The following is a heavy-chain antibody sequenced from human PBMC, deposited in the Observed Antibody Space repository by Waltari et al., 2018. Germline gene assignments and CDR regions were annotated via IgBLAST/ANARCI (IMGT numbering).Heavy chain of an antibody. CDR2: ISSSGSTI. V-gene: IGHV3-48*03. CDR1: GFTFSSYE. Sequence: EVQLVESGGGLVQPGGSLRLSCAASGFTFSSYEMNWVRQAPGKGLEWVSYISSSGSTIYYADSVKGRFTISRDNAKNSLYRQMNSLRAEDTAVYYCARELIHIAAAGSPPPDYWGQGTLVTVSS. CDR3: ARELIHIAAAGSPPPDY. D-gene: IGHD6-13*01. J-gene: IGHJ4*02.